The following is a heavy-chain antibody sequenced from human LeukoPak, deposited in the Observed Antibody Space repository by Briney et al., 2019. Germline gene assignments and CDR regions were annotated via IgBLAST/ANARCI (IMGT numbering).Heavy chain of an antibody. CDR3: AITVPAASFDP. J-gene: IGHJ5*02. Sequence: GASVKVSCKASGYTFTSYYMHWVRQAPGQGLEWMGIINPSGGSTSYAQKFQGRVTITRDTSASTAYMELSSLRSEDTAVYYCAITVPAASFDPWGQGTLVTVSS. V-gene: IGHV1-46*01. D-gene: IGHD2-2*01. CDR1: GYTFTSYY. CDR2: INPSGGST.